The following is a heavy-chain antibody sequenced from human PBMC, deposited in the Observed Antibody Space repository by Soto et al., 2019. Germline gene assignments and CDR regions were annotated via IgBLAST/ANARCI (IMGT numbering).Heavy chain of an antibody. CDR2: IVVGSGNT. CDR3: GENGGGRYYYKRDV. D-gene: IGHD3-16*01. V-gene: IGHV1-58*02. J-gene: IGHJ6*03. Sequence: SVKVSCKASGFTFTSSAMQWVRQARGQRLEWIGWIVVGSGNTNYAQKFQERVTITRDMSTSTAYMELSSLRSEDTAVYYCGENGGGRYYYKRDVWGKGPRDTFP. CDR1: GFTFTSSA.